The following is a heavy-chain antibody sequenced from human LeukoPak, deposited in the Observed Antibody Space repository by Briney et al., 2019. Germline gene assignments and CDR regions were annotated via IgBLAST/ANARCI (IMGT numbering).Heavy chain of an antibody. D-gene: IGHD2-8*02. CDR2: INQDGSEK. CDR3: ARELVVGPAEYFQH. V-gene: IGHV3-7*01. J-gene: IGHJ1*01. CDR1: GFTLSRSW. Sequence: GVSLRLSCVASGFTLSRSWMSWVRQAPGKGPECVANINQDGSEKYYVDSVKGRFTISRDNARNSLYLQMNSLRAEDTAVYYCARELVVGPAEYFQHWGQGTLVTVSS.